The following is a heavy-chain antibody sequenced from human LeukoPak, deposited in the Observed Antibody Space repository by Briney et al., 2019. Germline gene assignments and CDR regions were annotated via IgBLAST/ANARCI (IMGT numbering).Heavy chain of an antibody. J-gene: IGHJ4*02. D-gene: IGHD6-19*01. Sequence: SETLSLTRTVSGGSISSYYWSWIRQPPGKGLEWIGYIYYSGSTNYNPSLKSRVTISVDTSKNQFSLKLSSVTAADTAVYYCARGNIAVAGAFDYWGQGTLVTVSS. V-gene: IGHV4-59*01. CDR1: GGSISSYY. CDR3: ARGNIAVAGAFDY. CDR2: IYYSGST.